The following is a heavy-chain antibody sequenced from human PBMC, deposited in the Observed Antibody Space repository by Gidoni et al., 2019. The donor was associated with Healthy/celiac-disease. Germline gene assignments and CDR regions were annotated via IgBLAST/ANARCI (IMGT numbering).Heavy chain of an antibody. CDR2: IYHSGST. Sequence: TCGYYWGWIRQPPGKGLEWIGSIYHSGSTYYNPSLKSRVTISVDTSKNQFSLKLSSVTAADTAVYYCARDEDALFAFDYWGQGTLVTVSS. J-gene: IGHJ4*02. CDR3: ARDEDALFAFDY. CDR1: TCGYY. V-gene: IGHV4-38-2*02. D-gene: IGHD3-3*01.